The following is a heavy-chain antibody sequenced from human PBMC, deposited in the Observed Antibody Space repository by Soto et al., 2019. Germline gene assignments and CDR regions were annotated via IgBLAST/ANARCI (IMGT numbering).Heavy chain of an antibody. V-gene: IGHV3-23*01. CDR1: GFTFSDYA. J-gene: IGHJ6*02. Sequence: GGSLRLSCLASGFTFSDYAMTWVRHVPGRGLEWVASLDGAVGSTYYADSVRGRFTISRDNSQNALFLQMKRLTVDDTVIYYCTAPRDEYGSGVSWFTYGMDIWGQGTTVTVSS. D-gene: IGHD3-10*01. CDR2: LDGAVGST. CDR3: TAPRDEYGSGVSWFTYGMDI.